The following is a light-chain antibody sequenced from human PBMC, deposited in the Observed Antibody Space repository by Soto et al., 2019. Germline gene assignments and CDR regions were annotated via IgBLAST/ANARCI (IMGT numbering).Light chain of an antibody. CDR3: QQYESLPLT. V-gene: IGKV1-33*01. J-gene: IGKJ5*01. CDR2: DAS. Sequence: DIQLTQSPSSLSASVGDRVTIACQASQGISKNLNWYQQKPGKAPKLLIYDASDLETGVPSRFSGSGSGTGFTFTISSLQPEDFATYYCQQYESLPLTFGHGTRLEIK. CDR1: QGISKN.